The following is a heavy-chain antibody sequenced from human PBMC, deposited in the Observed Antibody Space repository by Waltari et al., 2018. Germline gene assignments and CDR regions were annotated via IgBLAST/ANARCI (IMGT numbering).Heavy chain of an antibody. CDR2: IWYDGSNK. Sequence: QVPLVESGGGVVQPGTSLRLSCAASGFHFRHYAMHWGRQGPGKGLEWVAVIWYDGSNKYYADSVKGRFTISRDNSKNTLYLQMNSLRAEDTAVYYCAREWGYYFDYWGQGTLVTVSS. CDR3: AREWGYYFDY. V-gene: IGHV3-33*01. D-gene: IGHD7-27*01. J-gene: IGHJ4*02. CDR1: GFHFRHYA.